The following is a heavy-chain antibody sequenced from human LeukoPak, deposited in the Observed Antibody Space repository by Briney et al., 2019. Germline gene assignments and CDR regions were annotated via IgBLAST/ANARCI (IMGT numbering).Heavy chain of an antibody. CDR3: ARGGRIVVVPAAMCY. Sequence: ASVKVSCNTSGYTFTSYGISWVRQAPGQGLEWMGWINPNSGGTNYAQKFQGRVTMTRDTSISTAYMELSRLRSDDTAVYYCARGGRIVVVPAAMCYWGQGTLVTVSS. CDR2: INPNSGGT. J-gene: IGHJ4*02. D-gene: IGHD2-2*01. CDR1: GYTFTSYG. V-gene: IGHV1-2*02.